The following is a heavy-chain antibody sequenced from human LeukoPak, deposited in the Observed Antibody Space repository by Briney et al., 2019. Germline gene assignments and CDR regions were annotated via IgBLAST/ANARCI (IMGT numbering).Heavy chain of an antibody. CDR2: ISSSSSTI. Sequence: QSGGSLRLSCAASGFTFSSYGMHWVRQAPGKGLEWVSYISSSSSTIYYADSVKGRFTISRDNAKNSLYLQMNSLRAEDTAVYYCATFIISQLGIVQGGYFDYWGQGTLVTVSS. CDR3: ATFIISQLGIVQGGYFDY. D-gene: IGHD7-27*01. V-gene: IGHV3-48*01. J-gene: IGHJ4*02. CDR1: GFTFSSYG.